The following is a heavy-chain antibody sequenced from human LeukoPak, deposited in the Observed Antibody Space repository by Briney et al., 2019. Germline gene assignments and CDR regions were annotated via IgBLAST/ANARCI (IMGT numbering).Heavy chain of an antibody. V-gene: IGHV3-21*01. D-gene: IGHD5-12*01. J-gene: IGHJ4*02. CDR3: AKEVASGYYRTSDY. CDR1: GFTFSSYS. Sequence: GGSLTLSCAASGFTFSSYSMKWVRQAPGKGLEWVSSISGSSSNIYYADSVQGRFTISRDNAKNSLYLQMNSLRAEDTAVYYCAKEVASGYYRTSDYWGQGTLVTVSS. CDR2: ISGSSSNI.